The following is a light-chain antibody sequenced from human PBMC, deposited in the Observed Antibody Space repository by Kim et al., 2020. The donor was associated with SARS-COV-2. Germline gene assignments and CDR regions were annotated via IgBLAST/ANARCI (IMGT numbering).Light chain of an antibody. V-gene: IGLV2-14*01. CDR2: DVT. Sequence: QSALTQPASVSGTPGQSITISCIGTSSDVGGYNYVSWYQQYPGRAPQLMIYDVTKRPSGVSNRFSGSKSGDTASLTISGLQAEDEAHYFCSSYRSPTTWVFGGGTQLTVL. CDR1: SSDVGGYNY. CDR3: SSYRSPTTWV. J-gene: IGLJ3*02.